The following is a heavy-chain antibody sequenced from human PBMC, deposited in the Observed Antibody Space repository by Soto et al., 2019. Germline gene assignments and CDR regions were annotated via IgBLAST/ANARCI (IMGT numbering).Heavy chain of an antibody. CDR2: MSGTGGIT. CDR1: GFIFSNFA. Sequence: XGSLRLSCVAAGFIFSNFAMTWVRQAPGKGLEWVSIMSGTGGITHFADSVKGRFTISRDKSKNTLYLQMNNLRPEDTAVYYCAKDRGDFWSGYYAAFDAWGQGKMVTVSS. V-gene: IGHV3-23*01. J-gene: IGHJ3*01. CDR3: AKDRGDFWSGYYAAFDA. D-gene: IGHD3-3*01.